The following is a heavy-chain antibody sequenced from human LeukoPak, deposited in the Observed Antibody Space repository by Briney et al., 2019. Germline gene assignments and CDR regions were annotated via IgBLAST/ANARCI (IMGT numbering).Heavy chain of an antibody. CDR2: IKSKTDGGTT. CDR3: TTGYYYDSSGYYLSAFDI. CDR1: GFTFSNAW. Sequence: GGSLRLSCAASGFTFSNAWMSWVRQAPGKGLEWVGRIKSKTDGGTTDYVAPVKGRFTISRDDSKNTLYLQMNSLKTEDTAVYYCTTGYYYDSSGYYLSAFDIWGQGTMVTVSS. D-gene: IGHD3-22*01. J-gene: IGHJ3*02. V-gene: IGHV3-15*01.